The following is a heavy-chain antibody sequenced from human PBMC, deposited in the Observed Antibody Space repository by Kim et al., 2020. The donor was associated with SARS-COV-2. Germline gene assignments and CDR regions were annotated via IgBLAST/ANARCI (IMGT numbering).Heavy chain of an antibody. V-gene: IGHV4-31*03. CDR1: GGSISSGGYY. CDR2: IYYSGST. Sequence: SETLSLTCTVSGGSISSGGYYWSWIRQHPGKGLEWIGYIYYSGSTYYNPSLKSRVTISVDTSKNQFSLKLSSVTAADTAVYYCARYLPDYGDYVPELSSYWYFDLWGRGTLVTVSS. J-gene: IGHJ2*01. CDR3: ARYLPDYGDYVPELSSYWYFDL. D-gene: IGHD4-17*01.